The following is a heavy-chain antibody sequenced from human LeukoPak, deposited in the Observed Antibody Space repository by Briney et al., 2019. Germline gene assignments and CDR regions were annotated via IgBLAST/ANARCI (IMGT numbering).Heavy chain of an antibody. V-gene: IGHV3-33*06. Sequence: GGSLRLSCAAPGFTFSSYGMHWVRQAPGKGLEWVAVIWYDGSNKYYADSVKGRFTISRDNSKNTLYLQMNSLRAEDTAVYYCAKDYSYSNYDYYYYYKDVWPKGPTVMVTS. J-gene: IGHJ6*03. CDR3: AKDYSYSNYDYYYYYKDV. CDR2: IWYDGSNK. CDR1: GFTFSSYG. D-gene: IGHD4-11*01.